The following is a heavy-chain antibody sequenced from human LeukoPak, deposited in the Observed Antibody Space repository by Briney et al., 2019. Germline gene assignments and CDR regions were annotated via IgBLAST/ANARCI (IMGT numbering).Heavy chain of an antibody. D-gene: IGHD3-10*01. V-gene: IGHV6-1*01. CDR1: GDSVSSNSAA. CDR2: AYYRSKWYN. CDR3: ARGYGSGSYYTYPFDY. Sequence: SQTLSLTCAISGDSVSSNSAAWNWIRQSPSRGLEWLGRAYYRSKWYNDYAVSVKSRITINPDTSKNQFSLQLTSVTAADTAVYYCARGYGSGSYYTYPFDYWGQGTLVTVSS. J-gene: IGHJ4*02.